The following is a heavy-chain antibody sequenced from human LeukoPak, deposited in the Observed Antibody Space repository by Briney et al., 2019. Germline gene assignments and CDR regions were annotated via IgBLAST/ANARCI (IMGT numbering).Heavy chain of an antibody. CDR2: IYSGGST. CDR1: GFTVSSNY. J-gene: IGHJ6*03. Sequence: GGSLRLSCAASGFTVSSNYMSWVRQAPGKGLEWVSVIYSGGSTYYADSVKGRFTISRDNSKNTLYLQMNSLRAEDTAVYYCARVLSRGYSGYDLWNYYYYYMDVWGKGTTVTASS. V-gene: IGHV3-53*01. CDR3: ARVLSRGYSGYDLWNYYYYYMDV. D-gene: IGHD5-12*01.